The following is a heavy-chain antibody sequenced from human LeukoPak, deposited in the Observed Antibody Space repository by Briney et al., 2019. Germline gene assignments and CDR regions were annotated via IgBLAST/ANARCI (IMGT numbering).Heavy chain of an antibody. D-gene: IGHD5-18*01. Sequence: GGSLRLSCTASGFSFSGHWMHWARQLPGKGLVWVSRISPTGSTTSYADSVKGRFTISRDNAKNSLYLQMNSLRAEDTALYYCAKPFVDTAKDPFDYWGQGTLVTVSS. CDR3: AKPFVDTAKDPFDY. CDR2: ISPTGSTT. CDR1: GFSFSGHW. J-gene: IGHJ4*02. V-gene: IGHV3-74*01.